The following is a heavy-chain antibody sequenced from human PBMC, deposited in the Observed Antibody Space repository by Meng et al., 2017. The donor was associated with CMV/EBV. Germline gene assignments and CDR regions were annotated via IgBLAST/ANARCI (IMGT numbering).Heavy chain of an antibody. V-gene: IGHV3-21*01. CDR3: ARPRAAYYYDSSGYWFDY. J-gene: IGHJ4*02. Sequence: GESLKISCAASGFTFSSYSMNWVRQAPGKGLEWVSSISSSSSYIYYADSVKGRFTISRDNAKNSLYLQMNSLGAEDTAVYYCARPRAAYYYDSSGYWFDYWGQGTLVTVSS. CDR1: GFTFSSYS. D-gene: IGHD3-22*01. CDR2: ISSSSSYI.